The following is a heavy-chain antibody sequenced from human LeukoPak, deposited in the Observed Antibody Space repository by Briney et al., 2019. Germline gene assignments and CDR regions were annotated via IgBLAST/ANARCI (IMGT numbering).Heavy chain of an antibody. D-gene: IGHD3-16*02. V-gene: IGHV4-59*01. CDR3: ARSDYDYVWGSYRPFDY. Sequence: PSETLSLTCTVSGGSISSYYWCWVRQPPGKGLEWIGYIYYSGSTNYNPSLKSRVTISVDTSKNQFSLKLSSVTAADTAVYYCARSDYDYVWGSYRPFDYWGQGTLVTVSS. CDR2: IYYSGST. CDR1: GGSISSYY. J-gene: IGHJ4*02.